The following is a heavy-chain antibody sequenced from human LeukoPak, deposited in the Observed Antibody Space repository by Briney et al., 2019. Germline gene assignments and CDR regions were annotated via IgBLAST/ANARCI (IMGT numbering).Heavy chain of an antibody. J-gene: IGHJ5*02. CDR3: ARGNEDYYDCSGYLS. CDR2: VFHSENT. V-gene: IGHV4-38-2*01. Sequence: SETLSLTCAVSGDSISSDYYWAWIRQPPGKGLEWVGSVFHSENTYYNPSLKSRVTISVDTPKNQFSLKLTSVTAADTAVYYCARGNEDYYDCSGYLSWGQGTLVTVSS. D-gene: IGHD3-22*01. CDR1: GDSISSDYY.